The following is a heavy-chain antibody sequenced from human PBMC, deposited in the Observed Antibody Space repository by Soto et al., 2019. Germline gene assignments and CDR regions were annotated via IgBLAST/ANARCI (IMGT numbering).Heavy chain of an antibody. D-gene: IGHD1-20*01. J-gene: IGHJ4*02. CDR2: INHLGST. CDR3: ASPQYTGNNPFVY. CDR1: GGSLSGHY. V-gene: IGHV4-34*01. Sequence: QVQLQQWGAGLLKPSETLSLTCAVYGGSLSGHYWSWLRQPPGKGLEWIGEINHLGSTDYNPSLRSRVTISVDTSKNQFSLRLTSVTAADTAVYYCASPQYTGNNPFVYWGQGTLVTVSS.